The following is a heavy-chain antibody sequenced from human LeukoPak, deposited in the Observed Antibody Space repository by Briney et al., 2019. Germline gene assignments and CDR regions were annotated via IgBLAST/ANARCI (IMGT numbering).Heavy chain of an antibody. CDR2: VKQDGSGK. CDR1: GFTFSTHW. D-gene: IGHD3-3*01. Sequence: GGSLRLSCAASGFTFSTHWMNWVRQAPGKGLEWVATVKQDGSGKYYVDSVKGRFTISRDNAKNSLFLEMNSLRADDTAVYYCVRDQFFSFDYWGQGTLVTVSS. CDR3: VRDQFFSFDY. V-gene: IGHV3-7*01. J-gene: IGHJ4*02.